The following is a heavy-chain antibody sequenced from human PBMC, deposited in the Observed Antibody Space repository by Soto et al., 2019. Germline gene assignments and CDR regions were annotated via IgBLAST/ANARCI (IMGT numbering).Heavy chain of an antibody. V-gene: IGHV3-43*01. J-gene: IGHJ6*02. CDR1: GFRFDYYN. Sequence: AGGSLRLSCTASGFRFDYYNMHWVRQGPGKGLEWVSLITWNGGNTYYADSVKGRFTISRDGTTQSVFLQMTSLKREDTGLYYCARETLSFGSALDVWGQGTTVTVSS. CDR2: ITWNGGNT. CDR3: ARETLSFGSALDV. D-gene: IGHD3-3*01.